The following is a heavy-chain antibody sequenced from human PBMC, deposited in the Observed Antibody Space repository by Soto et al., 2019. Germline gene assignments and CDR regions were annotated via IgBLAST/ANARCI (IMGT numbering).Heavy chain of an antibody. CDR1: GWPRRRGWFS. D-gene: IGHD6-13*01. V-gene: IGHV4-30-2*01. CDR3: ARGVAAAGRWFDP. J-gene: IGHJ5*02. CDR2: IYHSGST. Sequence: TPFPTPAGSGWPRRRGWFSSGRVPAPPGKGLEWIGYIYHSGSTYYNPSLKSRVTISVDRSKNQFSLKLSSVTAADTAVYYCARGVAAAGRWFDPWGQGTLVTVSS.